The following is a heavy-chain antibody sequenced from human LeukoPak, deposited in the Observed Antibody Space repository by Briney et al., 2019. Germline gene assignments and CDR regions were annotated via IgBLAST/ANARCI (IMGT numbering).Heavy chain of an antibody. CDR3: ARGPLNYYDSSGYYEGFYWFDP. V-gene: IGHV4-59*01. CDR2: IYYSGST. Sequence: SETLSLTCAVSGASISSYYWNWIRQPPGKGLEWIGYIYYSGSTNYNPSLKSRVTISVDTSKNQFSLKLSSVTAADTAVYYCARGPLNYYDSSGYYEGFYWFDPWGQGTLVTVSS. CDR1: GASISSYY. D-gene: IGHD3-22*01. J-gene: IGHJ5*02.